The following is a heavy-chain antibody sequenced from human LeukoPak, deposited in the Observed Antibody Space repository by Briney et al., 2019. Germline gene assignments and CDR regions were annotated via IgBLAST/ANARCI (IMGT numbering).Heavy chain of an antibody. CDR3: ARVPAGTTDRFDY. V-gene: IGHV4-38-2*02. CDR1: GYSISSGCY. D-gene: IGHD6-13*01. J-gene: IGHJ4*02. Sequence: SETLSLTCTVSGYSISSGCYWGWIRQPPGKGLEWIGSIYHSGSTYYNPSLKSRVTISVDTSKNQFSLKLSSVTAADTAVYYCARVPAGTTDRFDYWGQGTLVTVSS. CDR2: IYHSGST.